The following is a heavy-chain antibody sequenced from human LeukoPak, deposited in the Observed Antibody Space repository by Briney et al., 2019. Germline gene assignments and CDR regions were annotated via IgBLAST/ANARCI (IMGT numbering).Heavy chain of an antibody. CDR3: ARGLSAIVY. CDR2: IYYSGST. D-gene: IGHD2-15*01. V-gene: IGHV4-59*12. Sequence: SETLSLTCTVSGGSISSYYWSWIRQPPGKGLEWIGYIYYSGSTNYNPSLKSRIAISVDTSKNQFSLKLSSVTAADTAVYYCARGLSAIVYWGQGTLVTVSS. CDR1: GGSISSYY. J-gene: IGHJ4*02.